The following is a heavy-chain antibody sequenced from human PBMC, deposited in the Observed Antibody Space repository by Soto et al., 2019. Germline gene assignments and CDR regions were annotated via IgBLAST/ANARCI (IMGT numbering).Heavy chain of an antibody. J-gene: IGHJ5*01. V-gene: IGHV1-69*01. CDR3: ARASIHGSSWYFWFDP. CDR1: GGTFSRYA. Sequence: QVQLVQSGAEVRKPGSSVKVSCKASGGTFSRYAINWVRQAPGQGLEWMGGIIPMFGTTNYAQKFKGRVTITADESTSTVYMELNTLRSEDEDVYYCARASIHGSSWYFWFDPWGQGTLVTVSS. CDR2: IIPMFGTT. D-gene: IGHD6-13*01.